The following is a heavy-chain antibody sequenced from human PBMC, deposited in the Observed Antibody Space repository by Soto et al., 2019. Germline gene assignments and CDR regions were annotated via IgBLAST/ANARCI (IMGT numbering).Heavy chain of an antibody. CDR3: ARGITMAVDWFDP. V-gene: IGHV1-46*01. Sequence: ASVKVSCKASGYTFTSYYMHWVRQAPGQGLEWMGIINPSCGSIFYAQKFQGRVTMTRDSSTSTVYMELSSLRSEDTAVYYCARGITMAVDWFDPWGQGTLVTVSS. CDR1: GYTFTSYY. CDR2: INPSCGSI. D-gene: IGHD3-3*01. J-gene: IGHJ5*02.